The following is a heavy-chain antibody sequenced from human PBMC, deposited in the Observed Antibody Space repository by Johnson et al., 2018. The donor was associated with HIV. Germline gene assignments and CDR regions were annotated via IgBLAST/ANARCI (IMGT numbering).Heavy chain of an antibody. Sequence: VQLVESGGGLVQPGGSLRLSCAASGFTFSPYWMHWVRQAPGQGLVWVSRIISDVSSAIYTDSVTGRFTISRDNTKNPLYLQMNSLRAEDTAVYYCARGPSVVTLHAFDLWGQGTLVTVSS. CDR2: IISDVSSA. J-gene: IGHJ3*01. D-gene: IGHD4-23*01. CDR1: GFTFSPYW. V-gene: IGHV3-74*02. CDR3: ARGPSVVTLHAFDL.